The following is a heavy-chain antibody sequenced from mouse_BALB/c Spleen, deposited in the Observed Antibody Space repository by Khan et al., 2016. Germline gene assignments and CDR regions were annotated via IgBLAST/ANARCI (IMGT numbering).Heavy chain of an antibody. CDR2: FFPGNTSI. V-gene: IGHV1-62-2*01. Sequence: QVQLQQSGAELVKPGASVKLSCKASGYTFTEYIIHWIRQRSGQGLEWIGWFFPGNTSIKYNEKFKDKATLTADKSSNTVYMELSRLTSEDSAVYFWARHEVPYDGYYVWAMDYWGQGTSVTVSS. CDR3: ARHEVPYDGYYVWAMDY. D-gene: IGHD2-3*01. J-gene: IGHJ4*01. CDR1: GYTFTEYI.